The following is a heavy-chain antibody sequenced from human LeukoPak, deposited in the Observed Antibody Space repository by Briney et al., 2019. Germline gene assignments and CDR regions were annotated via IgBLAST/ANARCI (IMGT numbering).Heavy chain of an antibody. V-gene: IGHV4-59*01. D-gene: IGHD6-19*01. CDR2: IYYSGST. Sequence: SXXLSLTCTVSGGSISSYYWSWLRQPPGKGLEWVGYIYYSGSTNYNPSLKSRVTITVDTSKNQFSLKLSSVTAADTAVYYCAREVAGSGLSYNWFDPWGQGTLVTVSS. CDR1: GGSISSYY. J-gene: IGHJ5*02. CDR3: AREVAGSGLSYNWFDP.